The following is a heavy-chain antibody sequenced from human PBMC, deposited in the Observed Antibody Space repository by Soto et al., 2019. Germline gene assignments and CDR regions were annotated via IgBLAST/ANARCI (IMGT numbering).Heavy chain of an antibody. V-gene: IGHV3-74*01. Sequence: WWSLRLSCSASVFPFTNYWMNWFRQTPGKGLMWVSRISPDGSDVGYADSVEGRFTVSRDNAKNTLYLQMHSLRAEDTAMYYCACWGHIVPVAPSDFDRWGQGTLVTVSS. D-gene: IGHD2-8*02. CDR3: ACWGHIVPVAPSDFDR. J-gene: IGHJ4*02. CDR2: ISPDGSDV. CDR1: VFPFTNYW.